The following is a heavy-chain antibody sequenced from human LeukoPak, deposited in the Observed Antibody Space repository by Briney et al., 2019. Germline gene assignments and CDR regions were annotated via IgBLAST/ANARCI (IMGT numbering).Heavy chain of an antibody. CDR2: INPNSGGT. V-gene: IGHV1-2*02. CDR1: GYTFTVYY. CDR3: ARDAYSSSSDFDY. D-gene: IGHD6-6*01. Sequence: ASVKVSCKASGYTFTVYYMRWVRQAPGQGLEWMGWINPNSGGTNYAQKFQGRVTMTRDTSISTAYMELSRLRSDDTAVYYCARDAYSSSSDFDYWGQGTLVTVSS. J-gene: IGHJ4*02.